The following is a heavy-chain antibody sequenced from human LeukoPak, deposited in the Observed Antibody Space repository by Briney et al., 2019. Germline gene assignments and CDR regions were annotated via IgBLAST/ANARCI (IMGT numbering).Heavy chain of an antibody. CDR3: ARGRAATTY. CDR2: INHSGST. D-gene: IGHD5-24*01. CDR1: GGSFSGYY. Sequence: SETLSLTCAVYGGSFSGYYWSWIRQPPGKGLEWMGEINHSGSTNYNPSLKSRVTISVDTSKNQFSLKLSSVTAADTAVYYCARGRAATTYWGQGTLVTVSS. V-gene: IGHV4-34*01. J-gene: IGHJ4*02.